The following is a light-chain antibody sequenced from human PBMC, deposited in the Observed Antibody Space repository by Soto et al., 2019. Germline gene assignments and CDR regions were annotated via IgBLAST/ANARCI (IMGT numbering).Light chain of an antibody. Sequence: IVLTQSPGTLSLSPGERATLSCRASQSVSSSYLAWYQQKPGQAPRLLIYGASSRATGLPDRFSGSGSGTDFPLTISRLEPEDFAVYYCQQYDSSPKTFGQGTTVDLK. CDR2: GAS. V-gene: IGKV3-20*01. CDR1: QSVSSSY. J-gene: IGKJ1*01. CDR3: QQYDSSPKT.